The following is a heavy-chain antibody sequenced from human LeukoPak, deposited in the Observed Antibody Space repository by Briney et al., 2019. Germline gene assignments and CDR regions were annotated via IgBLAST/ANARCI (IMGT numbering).Heavy chain of an antibody. CDR3: AREGTMIVESRWFDP. CDR2: IYYSGST. D-gene: IGHD3-22*01. Sequence: PSETLSLTCTVSGGSISSSSYYWGWIRQPPGKGLEWIGSIYYSGSTYYNPSLKSRVTISVDTSKNQFSLKLSSVTAADTAVYYCAREGTMIVESRWFDPWGQGTLVTVSS. J-gene: IGHJ5*02. CDR1: GGSISSSSYY. V-gene: IGHV4-39*07.